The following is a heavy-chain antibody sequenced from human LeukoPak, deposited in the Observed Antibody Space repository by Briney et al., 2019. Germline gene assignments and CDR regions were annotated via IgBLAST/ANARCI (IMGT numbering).Heavy chain of an antibody. CDR2: INPSGGST. Sequence: EASVKVSCKASGYTFTGYYMHWVRQAPGQGLEWMGIINPSGGSTSYAQKFQGRVTMTRDMSTSTVYMELSSLRSEDTAVYYCARGYCSGGSCYPGYAFDIWGQGTMVTVSS. CDR3: ARGYCSGGSCYPGYAFDI. CDR1: GYTFTGYY. V-gene: IGHV1-46*01. J-gene: IGHJ3*02. D-gene: IGHD2-15*01.